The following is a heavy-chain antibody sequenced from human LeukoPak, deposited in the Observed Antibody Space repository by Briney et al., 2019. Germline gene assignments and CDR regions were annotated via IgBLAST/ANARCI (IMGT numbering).Heavy chain of an antibody. J-gene: IGHJ4*02. V-gene: IGHV3-21*01. CDR1: GFTFSSYS. CDR3: ARELEQQPRD. Sequence: SGGSLRLSCAASGFTFSSYSMNWVRQAPGKGLEWVSSISSSSSYIYYADSVKGGFTISRDNAKNSLYLQMNSLRAEDTAVYYCARELEQQPRDWGQGTLVTVSS. CDR2: ISSSSSYI. D-gene: IGHD6-13*01.